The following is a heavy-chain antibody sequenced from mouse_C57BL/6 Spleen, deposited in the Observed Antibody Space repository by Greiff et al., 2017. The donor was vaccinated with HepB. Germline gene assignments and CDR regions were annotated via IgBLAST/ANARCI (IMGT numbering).Heavy chain of an antibody. CDR3: AMDITGYYFDY. V-gene: IGHV5-17*01. D-gene: IGHD4-1*01. CDR2: ISSGSSTI. CDR1: GFTFSDYG. J-gene: IGHJ2*01. Sequence: EVKLEESGGGLVKPGGSLKLSCAASGFTFSDYGMHWVRQAPEKGLEWVAYISSGSSTIYYADTVKGRFTISRDNAKNTLFLQMTSLRSEDTAMYYCAMDITGYYFDYWGQGTTLTVSS.